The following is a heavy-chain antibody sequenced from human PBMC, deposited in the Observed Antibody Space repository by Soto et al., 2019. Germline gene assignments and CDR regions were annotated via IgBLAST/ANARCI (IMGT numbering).Heavy chain of an antibody. CDR2: IDHSGST. D-gene: IGHD1-26*01. J-gene: IGHJ4*02. CDR3: ARGRNLGGTYVDY. CDR1: VGSFSGYY. Sequence: QVQLQQWGAGLLKPSETLSVTCAVYVGSFSGYYWTWIRQPPGKGLEWIGEIDHSGSTNYIPSLKSRVTISVDTSKNQFSLNLKSVTAADTAMYYCARGRNLGGTYVDYWGQGTRVTVSS. V-gene: IGHV4-34*01.